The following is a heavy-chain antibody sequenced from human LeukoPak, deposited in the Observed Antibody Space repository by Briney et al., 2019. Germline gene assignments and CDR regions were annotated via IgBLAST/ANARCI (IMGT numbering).Heavy chain of an antibody. V-gene: IGHV3-7*01. J-gene: IGHJ4*02. CDR2: IKQDGSEK. CDR1: GFTFSTYW. D-gene: IGHD6-13*01. Sequence: GGSLRLSCEASGFTFSTYWMSWVRQAPGKGLEWVANIKQDGSEKYYVDSVKGRSTISRDNAKNSLYLQMNSLRAEDTAMYYCARDSAGNDYWGQGTLVTVSS. CDR3: ARDSAGNDY.